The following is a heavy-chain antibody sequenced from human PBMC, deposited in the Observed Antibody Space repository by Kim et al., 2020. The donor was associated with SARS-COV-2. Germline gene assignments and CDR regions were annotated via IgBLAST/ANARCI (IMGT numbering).Heavy chain of an antibody. Sequence: SETLSLTCTVSGGSVSSGSYYWSWIRQPPGKGLEWIGYMYYSGSTNYNPSLKSRVTISVDTSKNQLSLKLSSVTAADTAVYYCARRGSGLLWGSIDAFDIWGQGTMVTVSS. CDR3: ARRGSGLLWGSIDAFDI. D-gene: IGHD2-21*01. V-gene: IGHV4-61*01. CDR2: MYYSGST. CDR1: GGSVSSGSYY. J-gene: IGHJ3*02.